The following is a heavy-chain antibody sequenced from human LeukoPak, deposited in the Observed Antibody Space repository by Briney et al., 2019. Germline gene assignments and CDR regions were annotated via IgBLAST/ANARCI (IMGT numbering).Heavy chain of an antibody. D-gene: IGHD6-13*01. CDR2: ISGNGGST. Sequence: GSLRLSCAASGFTFSSYTVHWVRQAPGKGLEYVSGISGNGGSTHYANSVRGRFTISRDNSKNTLYLQMGSLSAEDMAVYYCARDGYSRSYSYYMDVWGKGTTVTVSS. CDR3: ARDGYSRSYSYYMDV. V-gene: IGHV3-64*01. CDR1: GFTFSSYT. J-gene: IGHJ6*03.